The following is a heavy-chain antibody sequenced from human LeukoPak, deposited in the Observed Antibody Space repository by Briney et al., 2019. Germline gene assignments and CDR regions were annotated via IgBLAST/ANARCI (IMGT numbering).Heavy chain of an antibody. D-gene: IGHD6-19*01. CDR1: GYTFINYG. CDR2: ISGYNGNT. J-gene: IGHJ6*03. CDR3: ARESSGWYYYYMDV. Sequence: VASVKVSCETSGYTFINYGSSWVRQAPGQGPEWMGWISGYNGNTNYVQKFRGRITMTTDTSTSTAYMELRSLRSDDTAVYYCARESSGWYYYYMDVWGKGTTVTVSS. V-gene: IGHV1-18*01.